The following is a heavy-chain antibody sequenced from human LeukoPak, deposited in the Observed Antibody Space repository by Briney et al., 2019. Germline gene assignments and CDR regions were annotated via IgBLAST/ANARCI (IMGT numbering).Heavy chain of an antibody. CDR3: SRGSSGYYYLGGYYFDY. D-gene: IGHD3-22*01. CDR2: ISSSSSYI. J-gene: IGHJ4*02. V-gene: IGHV3-21*01. Sequence: PGGSLRLSGAASGFTFSSYSMNWVRQAPGKGLEWVSSISSSSSYIYYADSVKGRFTISRDNAKNSLYLQMNSLRAEDTAVYYCSRGSSGYYYLGGYYFDYWGQGTLVTVSS. CDR1: GFTFSSYS.